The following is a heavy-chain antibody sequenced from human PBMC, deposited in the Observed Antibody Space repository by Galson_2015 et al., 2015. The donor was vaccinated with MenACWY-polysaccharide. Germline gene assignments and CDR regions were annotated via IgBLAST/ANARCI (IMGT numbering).Heavy chain of an antibody. V-gene: IGHV3-74*01. CDR2: IKSDGSST. J-gene: IGHJ4*02. Sequence: SLRLSCAASGFTFSTYWMHWVRQAPGKGLVWVSRIKSDGSSTNYADSVKGRFTISRDNAKNTLYLQMNSLRAEDTALYYCARGYSAYDGGQGTLVTVAA. CDR3: ARGYSAYD. CDR1: GFTFSTYW. D-gene: IGHD5-12*01.